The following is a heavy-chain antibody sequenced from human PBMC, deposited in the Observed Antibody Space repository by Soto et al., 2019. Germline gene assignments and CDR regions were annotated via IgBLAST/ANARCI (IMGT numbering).Heavy chain of an antibody. J-gene: IGHJ4*02. V-gene: IGHV3-23*01. CDR1: GFRVTSYG. D-gene: IGHD2-2*01. CDR2: LSGSGIGK. Sequence: GGSLRVSCAASGFRVTSYGMSWLRQAPGKGLEWVSVLSGSGIGKEYADSVKGRFTISRDNSRNTLYLQMTGLRVEDTAVYYCAKDRYCSATSCQDFGSWGQGTLVTVSS. CDR3: AKDRYCSATSCQDFGS.